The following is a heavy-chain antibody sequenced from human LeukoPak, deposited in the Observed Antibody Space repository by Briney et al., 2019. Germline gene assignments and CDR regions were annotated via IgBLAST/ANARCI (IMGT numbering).Heavy chain of an antibody. CDR2: IYTSGST. CDR3: ARDYRTGTTSGGMDV. V-gene: IGHV4-4*07. D-gene: IGHD1-1*01. CDR1: GGSISSYY. J-gene: IGHJ6*02. Sequence: PSETLSLTCTVSGGSISSYYWSWIRQPAGRGLEWIGRIYTSGSTNYNHALKSRVTMSVDTSKNQFSLKLSSGTAADTAVYYCARDYRTGTTSGGMDVWGQGTTVTVSS.